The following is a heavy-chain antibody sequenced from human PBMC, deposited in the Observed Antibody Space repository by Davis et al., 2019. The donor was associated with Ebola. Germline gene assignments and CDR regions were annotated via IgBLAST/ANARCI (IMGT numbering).Heavy chain of an antibody. J-gene: IGHJ4*02. D-gene: IGHD3-16*01. CDR2: IYHTETT. CDR3: ARDSGGGQGIDH. CDR1: GGSISSYY. Sequence: SETLSLTCTVSGGSISSYYWSWIRQPPGKGLEWIGEIYHTETTNYNPSLKSRVTISVDKSKNQFSLKLTSVTAADTAVYYCARDSGGGQGIDHLGQGNLVTVSS. V-gene: IGHV4-59*12.